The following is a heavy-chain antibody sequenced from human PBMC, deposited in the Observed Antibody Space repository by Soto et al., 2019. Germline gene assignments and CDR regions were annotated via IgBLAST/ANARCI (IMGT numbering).Heavy chain of an antibody. CDR1: GYTLTELS. CDR2: INPGDGET. J-gene: IGHJ6*02. V-gene: IGHV1-24*01. CDR3: ARARRITIFGVVIGGKDGMDV. Sequence: GASVKVSCKVSGYTLTELSMHWVRQAPGKGLEWMGVINPGDGETSYAQKFQGRVTMTRDTSTSTVYMELSSLRSEDTAVYYCARARRITIFGVVIGGKDGMDVWGQGTTVTVSS. D-gene: IGHD3-3*01.